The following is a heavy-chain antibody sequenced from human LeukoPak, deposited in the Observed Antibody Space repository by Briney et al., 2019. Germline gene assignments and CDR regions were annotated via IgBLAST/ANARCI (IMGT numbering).Heavy chain of an antibody. D-gene: IGHD3-10*01. CDR1: GFTFSSYA. CDR3: ARDKSPTYYYATFDY. J-gene: IGHJ4*02. Sequence: PGGSLRLSCAASGFTFSSYAMHWVRQAPGKGLEWVAVISYDGSIKYYADSVKGRFTISRDNSKNTLYLQMNSLRAEDTAVYYCARDKSPTYYYATFDYWGQGTLVTVSS. V-gene: IGHV3-30-3*01. CDR2: ISYDGSIK.